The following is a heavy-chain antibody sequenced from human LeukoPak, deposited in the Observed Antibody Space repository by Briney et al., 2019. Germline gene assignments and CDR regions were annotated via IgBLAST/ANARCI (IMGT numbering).Heavy chain of an antibody. CDR1: EFTFTTYW. D-gene: IGHD2-15*01. V-gene: IGHV3-7*01. CDR2: IKQDGSEK. Sequence: GGSLRLSCVASEFTFTTYWMSWVRQAPGKGLEWVANIKQDGSEKYYVDSVKGRFTIPRDNAKNSLFLQMNSLRVEDTAVYYCARSGYCSGGTCYEDFDHWGQGTLVTVSS. CDR3: ARSGYCSGGTCYEDFDH. J-gene: IGHJ4*02.